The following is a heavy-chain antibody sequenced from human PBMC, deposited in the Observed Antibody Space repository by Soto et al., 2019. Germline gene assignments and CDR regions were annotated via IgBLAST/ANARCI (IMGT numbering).Heavy chain of an antibody. Sequence: QVQLVESGGGVVQPGRSLRLSCAASGFTFSSYGMHWVRQAPGKGLEWVAVIWYDGSNKYYADSVKGRFTISRDNSKNTLYLQMNSLGDEDTAVYYCARGQLVYGMDVWGQGTTVTVSS. D-gene: IGHD6-13*01. CDR2: IWYDGSNK. CDR1: GFTFSSYG. CDR3: ARGQLVYGMDV. V-gene: IGHV3-33*01. J-gene: IGHJ6*02.